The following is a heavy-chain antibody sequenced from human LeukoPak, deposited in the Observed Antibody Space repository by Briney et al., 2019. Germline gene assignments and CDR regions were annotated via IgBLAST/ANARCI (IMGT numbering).Heavy chain of an antibody. CDR1: GFTFSSYC. D-gene: IGHD3-10*02. CDR3: ATGGSGITMLSIDY. J-gene: IGHJ4*02. CDR2: ISYDGSNK. V-gene: IGHV3-30*03. Sequence: GGSLRLSCAASGFTFSSYCMHWVRQAPGKGLEWVAVISYDGSNKYYADSVKGRFTISRDTSKNTPYRQMNSLRAEDTAVYYCATGGSGITMLSIDYWGQGTLVTVSS.